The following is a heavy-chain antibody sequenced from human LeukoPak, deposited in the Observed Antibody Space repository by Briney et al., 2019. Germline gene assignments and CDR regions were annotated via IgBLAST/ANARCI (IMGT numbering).Heavy chain of an antibody. V-gene: IGHV4-59*11. CDR2: IYDTGNT. CDR1: GDSMNGLS. D-gene: IGHD6-6*01. J-gene: IGHJ4*02. Sequence: SETLSLTCTVSGDSMNGLSWSWIRQSPGKGLEWIAYIYDTGNTNPRPSLKSRVTLSVDPSKKQFSLRLSSVTAADTAVYYCARGVRVGFSSYYFDYWGQGTLVTVSS. CDR3: ARGVRVGFSSYYFDY.